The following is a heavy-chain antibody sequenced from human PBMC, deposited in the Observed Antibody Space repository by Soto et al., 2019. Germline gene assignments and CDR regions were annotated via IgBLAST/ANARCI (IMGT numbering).Heavy chain of an antibody. CDR2: IYYSGST. CDR1: ALTISISY. CDR3: ARDGGTYGMDV. Sequence: PSETLSLTCTISALTISISYWVWLRQPPGKGLEWIGYIYYSGSTNYNPSLKSRVTISVDTSKNQFSLKLSSVTAADTAVYYCARDGGTYGMDVWGQGTTVTVSS. J-gene: IGHJ6*02. V-gene: IGHV4-59*01. D-gene: IGHD3-16*01.